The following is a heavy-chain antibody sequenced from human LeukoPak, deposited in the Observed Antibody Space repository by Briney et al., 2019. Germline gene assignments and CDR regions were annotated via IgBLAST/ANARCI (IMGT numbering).Heavy chain of an antibody. CDR3: AKYYYDSSGYYYYYYMDV. Sequence: PGGSLRLSCAASGFTFSSYSMNWVRQAPGKGLEWVSYISSASNTIYYADSVKGRFTISRDNAKNSLYLQMNSLRAEDTAMYYCAKYYYDSSGYYYYYYMDVWGKGTTVTVSS. V-gene: IGHV3-48*01. D-gene: IGHD3-22*01. CDR1: GFTFSSYS. J-gene: IGHJ6*03. CDR2: ISSASNTI.